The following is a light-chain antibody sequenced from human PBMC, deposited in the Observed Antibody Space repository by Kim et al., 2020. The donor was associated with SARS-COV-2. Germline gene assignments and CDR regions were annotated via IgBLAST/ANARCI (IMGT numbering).Light chain of an antibody. CDR2: GAV. Sequence: EIVLTQSPGTLSLSPGERATLSCRASQSVRGNFLAWYQQKPGQTPRLLIFGAVSRATGIPDRFSGGGSGTDFTLTISRLEPEDFAVYYCQQYGTSPFTFGQGTKVDIK. V-gene: IGKV3-20*01. J-gene: IGKJ2*01. CDR1: QSVRGNF. CDR3: QQYGTSPFT.